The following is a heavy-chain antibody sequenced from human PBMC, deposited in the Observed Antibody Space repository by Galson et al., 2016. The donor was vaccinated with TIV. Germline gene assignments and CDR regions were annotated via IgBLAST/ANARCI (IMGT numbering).Heavy chain of an antibody. J-gene: IGHJ6*02. Sequence: LRLSCAASGFTFSSFAMSWVRQAPGKALEWVSGISGSGGTTFYADSVKGRFTISRDNSKNTLYMQMNSLRAEDTAVYYCVKVPSSGFTYYYAMDVWGQGTTVTVSS. CDR1: GFTFSSFA. CDR3: VKVPSSGFTYYYAMDV. CDR2: ISGSGGTT. D-gene: IGHD6-19*01. V-gene: IGHV3-23*01.